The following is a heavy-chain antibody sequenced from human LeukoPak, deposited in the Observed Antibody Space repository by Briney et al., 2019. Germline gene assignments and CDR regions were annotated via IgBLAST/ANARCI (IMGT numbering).Heavy chain of an antibody. CDR3: ATSGYDTSPEY. CDR1: GGSISSSSYY. J-gene: IGHJ4*02. V-gene: IGHV4-39*01. D-gene: IGHD5-12*01. CDR2: IYYSGST. Sequence: ASETLSLTCTVSGGSISSSSYYWGWIRQPPGKGLEWIGSIYYSGSTYYNPSLKSRVTISVDTSKNQFSLKLSSVTAADTAVYYCATSGYDTSPEYWGQGTLVTVSS.